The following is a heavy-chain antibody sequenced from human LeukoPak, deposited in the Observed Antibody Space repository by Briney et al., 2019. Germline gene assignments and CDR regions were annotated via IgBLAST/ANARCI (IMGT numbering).Heavy chain of an antibody. CDR1: GYSISSGYY. J-gene: IGHJ5*02. D-gene: IGHD3-22*01. CDR2: FYYGGST. CDR3: GRNYYDSSEYFDP. V-gene: IGHV4-38-2*02. Sequence: PSETLSLTCTVSGYSISSGYYWGWIRRPPVPRLEWIGSFYYGGSTYYNPSLKSRVTISVDTSKNQFSLKLNSLTAADTAVYYCGRNYYDSSEYFDPWGQGALATVSS.